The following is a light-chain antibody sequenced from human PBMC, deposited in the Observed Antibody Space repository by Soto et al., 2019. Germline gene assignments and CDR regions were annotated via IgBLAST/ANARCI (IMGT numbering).Light chain of an antibody. CDR2: GAS. V-gene: IGKV3-15*01. Sequence: EIVMTQSPATLSVSPGERATLSCRASQSVSSNLAWYQQKPGQAPRLLIYGASTRATGIPARFSGSVSGTEFTLTISRLEPEDFAVYYCQQYGSSPRTFGQGIKVDIK. CDR1: QSVSSN. J-gene: IGKJ1*01. CDR3: QQYGSSPRT.